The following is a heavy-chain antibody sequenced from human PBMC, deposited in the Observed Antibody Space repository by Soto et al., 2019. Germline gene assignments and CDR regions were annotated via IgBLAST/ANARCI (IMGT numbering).Heavy chain of an antibody. V-gene: IGHV2-70*13. CDR3: ARNYYYDIRGYPGIMDY. J-gene: IGHJ4*02. CDR1: GFSLSTSGMC. Sequence: SGPTLVNPTQTLTLTCTFSGFSLSTSGMCVSWIRQPPGKALEWLTLIDWDDDKYYSTSLKTRLTISKDTSKNQVVLTLTNMEPVDAATYFFARNYYYDIRGYPGIMDYGAKGTLVPVSP. CDR2: IDWDDDK. D-gene: IGHD3-22*01.